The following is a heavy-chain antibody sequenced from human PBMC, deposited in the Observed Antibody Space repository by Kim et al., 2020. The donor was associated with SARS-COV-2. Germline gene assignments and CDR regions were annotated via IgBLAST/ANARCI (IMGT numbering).Heavy chain of an antibody. CDR1: GGTFSSYA. CDR2: IIPIFGTA. V-gene: IGHV1-69*13. J-gene: IGHJ4*02. Sequence: SVKVSCKASGGTFSSYAISWVRQAPGQGLEWMGGIIPIFGTANYAQKFQGRVTITADESTSTAYMELSSLRSEDTAVYYCARDRHNDYKNPGYFDYWGQGTLVTVSS. CDR3: ARDRHNDYKNPGYFDY. D-gene: IGHD4-4*01.